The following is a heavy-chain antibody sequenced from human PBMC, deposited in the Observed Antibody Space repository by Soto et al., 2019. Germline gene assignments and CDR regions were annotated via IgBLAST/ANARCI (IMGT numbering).Heavy chain of an antibody. D-gene: IGHD4-4*01. CDR3: ARARQTIDTTAVGEDDAFDI. CDR1: GFTFSSYG. V-gene: IGHV3-33*01. CDR2: IWYDGSNK. J-gene: IGHJ3*02. Sequence: GGSLRLSCAASGFTFSSYGMHWVRQAPGKGLEWVAVIWYDGSNKYYADSVKGRFTISRDNSKNTLYLQMNSLRAEETAVYYCARARQTIDTTAVGEDDAFDIWGQGTMVTVSS.